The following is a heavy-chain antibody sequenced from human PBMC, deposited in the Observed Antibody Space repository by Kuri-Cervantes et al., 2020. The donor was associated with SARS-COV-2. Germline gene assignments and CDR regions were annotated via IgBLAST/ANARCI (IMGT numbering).Heavy chain of an antibody. Sequence: ASVKVSCKASGYTFTSYYMHWVRQAPGQGLEWMGIINPSGGSTSYAQKFQGRVTMTRDTSTSTVYMELSSLRSGDTAVYYCATKRLHDPKDWTVTMDYWGQGTLVTVSS. V-gene: IGHV1-46*01. CDR1: GYTFTSYY. J-gene: IGHJ4*02. D-gene: IGHD4-17*01. CDR2: INPSGGST. CDR3: ATKRLHDPKDWTVTMDY.